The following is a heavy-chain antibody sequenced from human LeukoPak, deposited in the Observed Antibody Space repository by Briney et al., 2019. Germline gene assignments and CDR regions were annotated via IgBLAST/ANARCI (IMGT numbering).Heavy chain of an antibody. CDR1: GGSISSSSYY. Sequence: PSETLSLTCTVSGGSISSSSYYWGWIRQPPGKGLEWIGSINYRGTTYNNPSLKSRVTISVDTSKNQFSLRLSSVTAADTAVYYCATYYTSSSYFDYWGQGTLVTVSS. J-gene: IGHJ4*02. D-gene: IGHD6-6*01. CDR2: INYRGTT. V-gene: IGHV4-39*01. CDR3: ATYYTSSSYFDY.